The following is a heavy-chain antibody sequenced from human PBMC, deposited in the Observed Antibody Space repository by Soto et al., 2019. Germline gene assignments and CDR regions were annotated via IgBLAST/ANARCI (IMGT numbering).Heavy chain of an antibody. Sequence: AASVKVSCKGSGYTFTSYGISWVRQAPGQGLEWMGWISAYNGNTNYAQKLQGRVTMTTDTSTSTAYRELGSMRSEDTAVYYCLSADVAGTGAFDIWRQVTTVTVSS. CDR1: GYTFTSYG. D-gene: IGHD6-19*01. J-gene: IGHJ3*02. CDR3: LSADVAGTGAFDI. V-gene: IGHV1-18*01. CDR2: ISAYNGNT.